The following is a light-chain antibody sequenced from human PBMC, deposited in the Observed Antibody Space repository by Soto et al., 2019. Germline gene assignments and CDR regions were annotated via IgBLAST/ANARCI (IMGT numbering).Light chain of an antibody. Sequence: QSALTQPASVSGSPGQSITISCTGTSSDVGGYNYVSWYQQHPGKAPKLMIYEVSNWPSGVSNRFSGSKSGNTASLTISGLQAEDEADYYCSSYTSSSTQVFGGGTKLTVL. CDR1: SSDVGGYNY. CDR2: EVS. CDR3: SSYTSSSTQV. V-gene: IGLV2-14*01. J-gene: IGLJ2*01.